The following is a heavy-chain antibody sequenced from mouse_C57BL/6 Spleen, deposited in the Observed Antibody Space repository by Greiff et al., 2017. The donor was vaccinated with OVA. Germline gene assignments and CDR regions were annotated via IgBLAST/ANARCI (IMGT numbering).Heavy chain of an antibody. J-gene: IGHJ2*01. CDR1: GYTFTSYW. CDR3: ARESHYYGSSYPFDY. D-gene: IGHD1-1*01. V-gene: IGHV1-55*01. Sequence: QVQLQQPGAELVKPGASVKMSCKASGYTFTSYWITWVKQRPGQGLEWIGDIYPGSGSTNYNEKFKSKATLTVDTSSSTAYMQLSSLTSEDSAVYYCARESHYYGSSYPFDYWGQGTTLTVSS. CDR2: IYPGSGST.